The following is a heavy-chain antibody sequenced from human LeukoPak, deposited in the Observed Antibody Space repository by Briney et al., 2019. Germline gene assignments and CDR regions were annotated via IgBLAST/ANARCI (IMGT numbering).Heavy chain of an antibody. CDR1: GFTFSSCA. CDR3: ARLSVEYYDILTGYYPGGNYFDY. V-gene: IGHV3-23*01. CDR2: ISGSGGST. D-gene: IGHD3-9*01. J-gene: IGHJ4*02. Sequence: GGSLRLSCAASGFTFSSCAMSWVRQAPGKGLEWVSAISGSGGSTYYADSVKGRFTISRDNSKNTLYLQMNSLRAEDTAVYYCARLSVEYYDILTGYYPGGNYFDYWGQGTLVTVSS.